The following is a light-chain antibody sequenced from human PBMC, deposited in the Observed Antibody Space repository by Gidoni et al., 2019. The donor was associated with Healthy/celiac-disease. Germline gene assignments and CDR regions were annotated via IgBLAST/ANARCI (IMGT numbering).Light chain of an antibody. V-gene: IGKV3-11*01. CDR1: QRVSSY. CDR3: QRRSNWPPWT. Sequence: ENVVTQSPATLSLSPGERTTPSCRASQRVSSYLAWYQQKPCQAPRLLIYDASNRATGIPARFSGSGSGTDFTLTISSLEPEDFAVYYCQRRSNWPPWTFGQGTQVEIK. CDR2: DAS. J-gene: IGKJ1*01.